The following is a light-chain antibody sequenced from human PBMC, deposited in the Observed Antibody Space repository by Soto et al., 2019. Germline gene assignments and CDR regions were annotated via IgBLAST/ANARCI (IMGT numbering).Light chain of an antibody. CDR3: MQATXWPWT. CDR2: MVS. CDR1: QSLVHSDGNTY. Sequence: DVVMTQSPLSLPVTLGQPASISCRSSQSLVHSDGNTYLNWFQQRPGQSPRRLIYMVSNRDSGVPDRFSGSGSGTDFXXXXXXXXXXDVGVYYCMQATXWPWTFGQGTKVEXK. V-gene: IGKV2-30*02. J-gene: IGKJ1*01.